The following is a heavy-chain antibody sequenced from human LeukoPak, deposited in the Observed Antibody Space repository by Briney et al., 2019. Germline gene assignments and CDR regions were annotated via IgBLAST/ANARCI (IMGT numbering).Heavy chain of an antibody. J-gene: IGHJ4*02. CDR1: GFTFSSYG. V-gene: IGHV3-30*02. Sequence: SGGPLRLSCAASGFTFSSYGMHWVRQAPGKGLEWVAFIRYDGSNKYYADSVKGRFTISRDNSKNTLYLQMNSLRAEDTAVYYCAKPRLLWFGEFDYWGQGTLVTVSS. CDR3: AKPRLLWFGEFDY. D-gene: IGHD3-10*01. CDR2: IRYDGSNK.